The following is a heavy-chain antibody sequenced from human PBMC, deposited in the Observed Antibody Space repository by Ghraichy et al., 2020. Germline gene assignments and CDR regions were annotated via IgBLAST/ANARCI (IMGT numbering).Heavy chain of an antibody. J-gene: IGHJ4*02. D-gene: IGHD2-15*01. V-gene: IGHV3-48*02. CDR1: GSTFSTFD. CDR3: ATAGYCSGTACYSMWLNY. CDR2: IKRDATTT. Sequence: GGSLRLSCAASGSTFSTFDMTWVRQAPGKGLEWVSFIKRDATTTHYADSVKGRFTVSRDNAKNSLYLQMNSLRDEDTAVYFCATAGYCSGTACYSMWLNYWGQGTLVTVSA.